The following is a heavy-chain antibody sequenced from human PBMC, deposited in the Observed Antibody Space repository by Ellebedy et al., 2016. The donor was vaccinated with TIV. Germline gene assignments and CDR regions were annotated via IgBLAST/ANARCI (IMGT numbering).Heavy chain of an antibody. CDR3: ARDLDYYYGMDV. CDR1: GFTFSTYW. CDR2: MNQVGSEQ. Sequence: PGGSLRLPCAASGFTFSTYWMSWVRQAPGKGLEWVANMNQVGSEQYYVDSVKGRFTISRDNAKNSLYLQMNSLRAEDTAVYYCARDLDYYYGMDVWGQGTTVTVSS. J-gene: IGHJ6*02. V-gene: IGHV3-7*01.